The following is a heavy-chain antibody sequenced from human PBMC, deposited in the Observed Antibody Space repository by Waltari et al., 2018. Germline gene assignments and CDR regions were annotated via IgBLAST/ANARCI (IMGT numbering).Heavy chain of an antibody. CDR2: VFYNGDT. D-gene: IGHD4-4*01. CDR1: GCPFSSTRYY. V-gene: IGHV4-39*01. J-gene: IGHJ4*02. Sequence: QVQLQESGPGLVKPSETLSLTCTVSGCPFSSTRYYLGLIRQPPGKGLEWIGYVFYNGDTYYNPSLKSRVTISIDTSKNQFSLKLTSVTAADTAVYHCARRMVTTGYFDYWGQGTLVTVSS. CDR3: ARRMVTTGYFDY.